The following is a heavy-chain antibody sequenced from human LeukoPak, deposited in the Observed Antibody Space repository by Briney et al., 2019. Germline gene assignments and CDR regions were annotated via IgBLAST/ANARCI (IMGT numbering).Heavy chain of an antibody. CDR3: ARDYGSGWLY. J-gene: IGHJ4*02. D-gene: IGHD6-19*01. CDR1: GGSISSGNYY. V-gene: IGHV4-61*02. CDR2: IHTSGST. Sequence: SETLSLTCTVSGGSISSGNYYWSWIRQPAGKGLEWIGRIHTSGSTNYNPSLKSRVTISVDTSQNHFSLKLSSVTAADTAVYYCARDYGSGWLYWGQGTLVTVSS.